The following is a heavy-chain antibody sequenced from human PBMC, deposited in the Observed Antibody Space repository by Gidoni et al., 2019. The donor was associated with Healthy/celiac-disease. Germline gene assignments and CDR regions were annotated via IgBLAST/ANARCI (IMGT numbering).Heavy chain of an antibody. J-gene: IGHJ4*02. Sequence: QVQLQESGPGLVTPSETLSLTCAVSGYSISRGYYWGWIRQPPGKWLEWIGSIYHSGSTYYNPSLKSRVTISVDTSKNQFSLKLSSVNAADTAVYYCARDRSSGFFDYWGQGTLVTVSS. V-gene: IGHV4-38-2*02. CDR1: GYSISRGYY. CDR2: IYHSGST. CDR3: ARDRSSGFFDY. D-gene: IGHD6-19*01.